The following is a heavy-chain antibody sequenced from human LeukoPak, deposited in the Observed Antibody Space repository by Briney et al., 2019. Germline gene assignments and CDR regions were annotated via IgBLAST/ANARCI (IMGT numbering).Heavy chain of an antibody. Sequence: VAVIWYDGSNKYYADSVKGRFTISRDNSKNTLYLQMNSLRAEDTAVYYCARDRSWYIDYWGQGTLVTVSS. J-gene: IGHJ4*02. CDR3: ARDRSWYIDY. V-gene: IGHV3-33*01. CDR2: IWYDGSNK. D-gene: IGHD6-13*01.